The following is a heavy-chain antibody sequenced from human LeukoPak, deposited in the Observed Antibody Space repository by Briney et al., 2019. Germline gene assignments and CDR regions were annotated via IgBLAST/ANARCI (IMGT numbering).Heavy chain of an antibody. V-gene: IGHV1-69*13. J-gene: IGHJ6*02. CDR1: GGPFTGHG. D-gene: IGHD2-2*01. CDR3: ARGLHSSSYGYGMDF. Sequence: SVKVSCKISGGPFTGHGISWVRQAPGEGLEWMGGITAIYETANYVERFQGRVTMTADESTSTFYMELSSLRSEDTAVYYCARGLHSSSYGYGMDFWGQGTSVTVSS. CDR2: ITAIYETA.